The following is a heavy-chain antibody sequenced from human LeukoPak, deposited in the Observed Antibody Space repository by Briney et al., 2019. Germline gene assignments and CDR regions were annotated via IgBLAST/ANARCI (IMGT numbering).Heavy chain of an antibody. D-gene: IGHD1-26*01. J-gene: IGHJ4*02. V-gene: IGHV3-64*02. Sequence: GGSLRLSCAASGFTFSSYSMHWVRQAPGRGPEYVAAISSRGTTTHYGDSVQGRFTVSRDNSNYTLYLQMAGLRPDDSGMYFCARKGSGGWDDYWGRGTLVAVSS. CDR2: ISSRGTTT. CDR3: ARKGSGGWDDY. CDR1: GFTFSSYS.